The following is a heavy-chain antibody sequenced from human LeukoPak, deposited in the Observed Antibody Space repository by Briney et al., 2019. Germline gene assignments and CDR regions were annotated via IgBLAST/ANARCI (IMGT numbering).Heavy chain of an antibody. V-gene: IGHV3-7*01. CDR2: IKQDGSDI. CDR1: GFTFSTHW. J-gene: IGHJ4*02. CDR3: ARTGYGKPFDY. D-gene: IGHD5-12*01. Sequence: GGSLRLSCAASGFTFSTHWMSWVRQAPGKGLEWVANIKQDGSDIHYVDSVRGRFTISRDNAKNSLYLQMNSLRAEDTAVYYCARTGYGKPFDYWGQGTLVTVSS.